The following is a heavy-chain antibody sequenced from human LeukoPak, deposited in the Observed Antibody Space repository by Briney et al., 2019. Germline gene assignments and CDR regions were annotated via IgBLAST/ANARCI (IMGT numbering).Heavy chain of an antibody. D-gene: IGHD6-19*01. Sequence: SETLSLTCAVYGGSLSGYYWSWIRQPPGKGLEWIGEINQSGSTNYNPSLKSRVTISVDTSKNQFSLKLSSVTAADTAVYYCARHWIAVAGTWADYWGQGTLVTVSS. CDR2: INQSGST. CDR1: GGSLSGYY. J-gene: IGHJ4*02. V-gene: IGHV4-34*01. CDR3: ARHWIAVAGTWADY.